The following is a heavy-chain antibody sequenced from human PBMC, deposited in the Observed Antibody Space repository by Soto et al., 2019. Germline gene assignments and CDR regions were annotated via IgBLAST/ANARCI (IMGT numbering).Heavy chain of an antibody. CDR3: ARDRITSTGDYFDY. D-gene: IGHD3-16*01. V-gene: IGHV4-59*01. CDR1: GGSMSSYY. J-gene: IGHJ4*02. CDR2: IYYSGST. Sequence: SETLSLTCTVSGGSMSSYYWSWIRQPPGKGLEWIGYIYYSGSTNYNPSLKSRVTISVDTSKNQFSLKLSSVTAADTAVYYCARDRITSTGDYFDYWGQGTLVTVSS.